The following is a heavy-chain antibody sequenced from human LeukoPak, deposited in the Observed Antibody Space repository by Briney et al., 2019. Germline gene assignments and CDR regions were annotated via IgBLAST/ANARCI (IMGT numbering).Heavy chain of an antibody. Sequence: AGGSLRLSCAASGFTFSSYSMNWVRQAPGKGLEWVSYISSSSSTIYYADSVKGRFTISRDNAKNSLYLQMNSLRAEDTAVYYCARAGSGSSRDYWGQGTLVTVSS. D-gene: IGHD6-13*01. CDR3: ARAGSGSSRDY. V-gene: IGHV3-48*04. J-gene: IGHJ4*02. CDR1: GFTFSSYS. CDR2: ISSSSSTI.